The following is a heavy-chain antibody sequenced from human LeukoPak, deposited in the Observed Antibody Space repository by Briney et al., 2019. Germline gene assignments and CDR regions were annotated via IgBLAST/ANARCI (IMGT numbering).Heavy chain of an antibody. CDR2: INQGGGDK. Sequence: GGSLRLSCVGSGFTFSTDWMSWVRQAPGQGLEWVANINQGGGDKRYADSVKGRFTISRDNTKNSLYLQMTSLRPDDTAVYYCARDRDGKDYWGQGTLATVSS. CDR3: ARDRDGKDY. J-gene: IGHJ4*02. V-gene: IGHV3-7*01. D-gene: IGHD4-17*01. CDR1: GFTFSTDW.